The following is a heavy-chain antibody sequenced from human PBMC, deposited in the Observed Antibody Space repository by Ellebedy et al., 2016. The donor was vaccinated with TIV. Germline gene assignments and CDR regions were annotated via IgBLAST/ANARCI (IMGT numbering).Heavy chain of an antibody. J-gene: IGHJ3*02. CDR2: VNPNGGT. Sequence: AASVKVSCKASGNSFTKSLYHWVRQAPGQGVEWMGFVNPNGGTLYAHNLQGRVTMTTDTSTTTASLELSSLGSDDTAVYYWARRFCPNDVCVRGGDAFDIWGQGTDVTVSS. D-gene: IGHD3-16*01. CDR1: GNSFTKSL. CDR3: ARRFCPNDVCVRGGDAFDI. V-gene: IGHV1-46*04.